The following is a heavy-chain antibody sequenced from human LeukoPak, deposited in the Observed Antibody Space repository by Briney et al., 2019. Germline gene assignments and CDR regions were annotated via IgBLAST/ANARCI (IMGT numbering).Heavy chain of an antibody. D-gene: IGHD3-10*01. V-gene: IGHV3-33*01. CDR3: ARDRFYGSGSDIFDY. CDR1: GFTFSSYV. J-gene: IGHJ4*02. CDR2: IWYDGSNK. Sequence: GRSLRLSCAASGFTFSSYVMHWVRQAPGKGLEWVAVIWYDGSNKYYADSVKGRFTISRDNSKNTLYLQMNSLGAEDTAVYYCARDRFYGSGSDIFDYWGQGTLVTVSS.